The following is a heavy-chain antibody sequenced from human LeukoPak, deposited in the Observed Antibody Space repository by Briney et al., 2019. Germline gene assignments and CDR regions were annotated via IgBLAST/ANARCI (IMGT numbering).Heavy chain of an antibody. CDR2: INHSGST. J-gene: IGHJ6*03. D-gene: IGHD2-21*02. CDR3: ARSWVGDYYYYYYMDV. Sequence: SETLSLTCAVYGGSFSGYYWSWIRQPLGKGLEWIGEINHSGSTNYNPSLKSRVTISVDTSKNQFSLKLSSVTAADTAVYYCARSWVGDYYYYYYMDVWGKGTTVTVSS. CDR1: GGSFSGYY. V-gene: IGHV4-34*01.